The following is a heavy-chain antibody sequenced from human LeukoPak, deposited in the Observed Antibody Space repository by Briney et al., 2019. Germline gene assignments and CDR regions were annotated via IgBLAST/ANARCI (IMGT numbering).Heavy chain of an antibody. D-gene: IGHD6-13*01. CDR3: ARPARIAASGRYAFDF. V-gene: IGHV4-34*01. J-gene: IGHJ3*01. CDR2: INHSGST. Sequence: PSETLSLTCAVYGGSFSGYYWSWIRQPPGKGLEWIGEINHSGSTNYNPSLKSRVTISVDTAKNQVSLKLSSVTAADTAVYYCARPARIAASGRYAFDFWGEGTLVTVSS. CDR1: GGSFSGYY.